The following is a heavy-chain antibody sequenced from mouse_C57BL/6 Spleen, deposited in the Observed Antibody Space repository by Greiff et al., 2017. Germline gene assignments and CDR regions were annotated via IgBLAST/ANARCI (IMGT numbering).Heavy chain of an antibody. CDR2: IHPNSGST. J-gene: IGHJ4*01. CDR1: GYTFTSYW. D-gene: IGHD5-1*01. CDR3: ARLGYEYPYAMDY. Sequence: QVQLQQSGAELVKPGASVKLSCKASGYTFTSYWMHWVKQRPGQGLEWIGMIHPNSGSTNYNEKFKSKATLTVDKSSSTAYMQLSSLTSEDSAVYYCARLGYEYPYAMDYWGQGTSVTVSS. V-gene: IGHV1-64*01.